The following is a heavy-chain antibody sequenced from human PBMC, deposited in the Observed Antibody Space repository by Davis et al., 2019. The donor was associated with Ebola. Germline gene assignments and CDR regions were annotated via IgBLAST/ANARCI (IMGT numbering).Heavy chain of an antibody. CDR3: ARVGLHWGRLGYYYYGMDV. CDR2: ISAYNGNT. J-gene: IGHJ6*02. CDR1: GGTFSSYA. D-gene: IGHD5-24*01. Sequence: AASVKVSCKASGGTFSSYAISWVRQAPGQGLEWMGWISAYNGNTNYAQKLQGRVTMTTDTSTSTAYMELRSLRSDDTAVYYCARVGLHWGRLGYYYYGMDVWGQGTTVTVSS. V-gene: IGHV1-18*01.